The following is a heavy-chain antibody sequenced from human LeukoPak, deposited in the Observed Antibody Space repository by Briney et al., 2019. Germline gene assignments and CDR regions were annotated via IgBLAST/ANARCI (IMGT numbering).Heavy chain of an antibody. V-gene: IGHV1-18*01. D-gene: IGHD3-9*01. CDR2: ISAYNGNT. Sequence: GASVKVSCKASGYTFTSYGISWVRQAPGQGLEWMGWISAYNGNTNYAQKLQGRVTMTTDTSTSTAYMELRSLRSDDTAVYHCARFQYYDILTGYYGAFDIWGQGTMVTVSS. J-gene: IGHJ3*02. CDR3: ARFQYYDILTGYYGAFDI. CDR1: GYTFTSYG.